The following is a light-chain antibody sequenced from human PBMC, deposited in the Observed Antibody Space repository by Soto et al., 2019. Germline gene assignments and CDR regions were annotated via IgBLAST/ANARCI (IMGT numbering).Light chain of an antibody. CDR3: SSYAGSNNFV. J-gene: IGLJ1*01. CDR1: SSDIGAYIY. Sequence: QSALTQPPSASGSPGQSVTISCTGTSSDIGAYIYVSWYQQHPGKAPKLMISEVSRRPSGVPERFSGSKSGNTASLTVSGLQAGDEAHYYCSSYAGSNNFVFGTGTKLTVL. CDR2: EVS. V-gene: IGLV2-8*01.